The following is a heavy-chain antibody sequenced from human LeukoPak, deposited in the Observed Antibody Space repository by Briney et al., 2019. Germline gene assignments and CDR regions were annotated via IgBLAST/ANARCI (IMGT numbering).Heavy chain of an antibody. CDR3: ATGESLDY. CDR2: LYTSGST. J-gene: IGHJ4*02. Sequence: SETLSLTCTVSGTSISSHYWSWIRQPAGKGLEWIGRLYTSGSTKYNPSLKSRASMSVDTSKNEFSLKLSSVTAADTAVYFCATGESLDYWGQGTLVTVSS. CDR1: GTSISSHY. V-gene: IGHV4-4*07. D-gene: IGHD1-14*01.